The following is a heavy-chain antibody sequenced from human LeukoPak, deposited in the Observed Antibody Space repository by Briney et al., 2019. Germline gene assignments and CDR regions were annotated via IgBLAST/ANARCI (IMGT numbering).Heavy chain of an antibody. V-gene: IGHV1-24*01. D-gene: IGHD3-22*01. J-gene: IGHJ4*02. Sequence: ASVKVSCKVSGYTLTELSMHWVRQAPGKGLEWMGGFDPEDGETIYAQKFQGRVTMTEDTSKDTAYMELSSLRSEDTAVYYCATTYYDSSGYYPTYYFDYWGQGTLVTVSS. CDR2: FDPEDGET. CDR3: ATTYYDSSGYYPTYYFDY. CDR1: GYTLTELS.